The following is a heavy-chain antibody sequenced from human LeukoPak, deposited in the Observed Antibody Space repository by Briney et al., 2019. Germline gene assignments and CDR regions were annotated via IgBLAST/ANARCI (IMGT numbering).Heavy chain of an antibody. D-gene: IGHD1-26*01. CDR2: IYHSGST. V-gene: IGHV4-30-2*01. CDR1: GGSISSGGYS. J-gene: IGHJ5*02. Sequence: PPETLSLTCAVSGGSISSGGYSWSWIRQPPGKGLEWIGYIYHSGSTYYNPSLKSRVTISVDRSKNQFSLKLSSVTAADTAVYYCAREGLGGSYGLDNWFDPWGQGTLVTVSS. CDR3: AREGLGGSYGLDNWFDP.